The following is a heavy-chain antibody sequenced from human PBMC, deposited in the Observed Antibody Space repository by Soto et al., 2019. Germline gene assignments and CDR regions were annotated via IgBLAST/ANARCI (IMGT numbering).Heavy chain of an antibody. Sequence: SVKVSCKSSGGTFSSYSINWVRQAPGQGLEWMGGIIPIFGPANFAKKFQGRVTITADESTTTAYMELSSLTSEDTAVYYCATGSFTSTGGRIGYHYNAMDVWGQGTTVTVSS. D-gene: IGHD1-1*01. CDR3: ATGSFTSTGGRIGYHYNAMDV. V-gene: IGHV1-69*13. J-gene: IGHJ6*02. CDR2: IIPIFGPA. CDR1: GGTFSSYS.